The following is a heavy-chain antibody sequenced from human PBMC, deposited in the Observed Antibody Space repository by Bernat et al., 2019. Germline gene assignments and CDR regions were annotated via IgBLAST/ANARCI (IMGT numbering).Heavy chain of an antibody. CDR1: GFTFSSYA. J-gene: IGHJ6*02. Sequence: EVQLLESGGGLVQPGGSLRLSCAASGFTFSSYAMSWVRQAPGKGLEWVSAISGSGGSTYYADSVKGRFTISRDNSKNTLYLQMNSLRAEDTAVYYCAKGLGYCSGGSCYHTPGHYYYYGMDVWGQGTTVTVSS. D-gene: IGHD2-15*01. CDR3: AKGLGYCSGGSCYHTPGHYYYYGMDV. V-gene: IGHV3-23*01. CDR2: ISGSGGST.